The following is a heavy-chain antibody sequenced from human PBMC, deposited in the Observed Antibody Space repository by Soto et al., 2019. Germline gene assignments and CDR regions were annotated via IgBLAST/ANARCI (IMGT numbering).Heavy chain of an antibody. CDR1: GGTFSSYA. Sequence: SVKVSCKASGGTFSSYAISWVLQAPGQGLEWMGGIIPIFGTANYAQKFQGRVTITADESTSTAYMELSSLRSEDTAVYYCALPYYYDSSGYYFDYWGQGTLVTVSS. J-gene: IGHJ4*02. D-gene: IGHD3-22*01. CDR2: IIPIFGTA. CDR3: ALPYYYDSSGYYFDY. V-gene: IGHV1-69*13.